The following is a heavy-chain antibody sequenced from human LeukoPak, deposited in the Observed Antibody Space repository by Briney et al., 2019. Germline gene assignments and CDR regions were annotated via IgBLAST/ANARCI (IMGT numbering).Heavy chain of an antibody. CDR3: ARSPRGSSWYGGTGNWFDP. CDR2: INPNSGGT. D-gene: IGHD6-13*01. CDR1: GYTFTGYY. J-gene: IGHJ5*02. V-gene: IGHV1-2*02. Sequence: ASVKVSCKASGYTFTGYYMHWVRQAPGQGLEWMGWINPNSGGTNYAQKFQGRVTMTRDTSINTAYMELSRLRSDDTAVYYCARSPRGSSWYGGTGNWFDPWGQGTLVTVSS.